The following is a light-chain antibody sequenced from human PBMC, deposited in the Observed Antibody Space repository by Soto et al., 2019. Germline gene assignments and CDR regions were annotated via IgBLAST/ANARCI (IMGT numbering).Light chain of an antibody. CDR1: QSLLYSDGRTY. J-gene: IGKJ4*01. Sequence: DVVLPQTPRSLSVTPGQPASISCKSSQSLLYSDGRTYVYWYLQKPGQPPQLLIHEVSNRFSGVTDRFSGSGSGTDFTLKISRVEAEDVGVYYCMQSIQLPITFGGGTNVEIK. V-gene: IGKV2D-29*01. CDR3: MQSIQLPIT. CDR2: EVS.